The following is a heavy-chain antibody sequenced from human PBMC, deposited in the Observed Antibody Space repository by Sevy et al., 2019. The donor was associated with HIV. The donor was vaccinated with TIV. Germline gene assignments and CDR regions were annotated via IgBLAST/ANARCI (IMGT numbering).Heavy chain of an antibody. V-gene: IGHV3-33*01. CDR2: IWYDGSNK. J-gene: IGHJ4*02. CDR1: GFTFSKYG. D-gene: IGHD3-22*01. CDR3: VGGADYYDSSGANWDY. Sequence: GGSLRLSCAASGFTFSKYGMHWVRQAPGKGLEWVALIWYDGSNKYYADSVKGRFTISRDNSKNTLYLQMNSLRAEDTAVYYCVGGADYYDSSGANWDYWGQGTLVTVSS.